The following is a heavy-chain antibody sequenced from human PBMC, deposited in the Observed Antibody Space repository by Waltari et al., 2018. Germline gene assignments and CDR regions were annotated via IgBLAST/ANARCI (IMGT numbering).Heavy chain of an antibody. Sequence: QVQLVESGGGVVQPGGSLRLSCAASGFTFSSYGMHWVRQAPGKGLEWVAFIRYDGSNKYYADSVKGRFTISRDNSKNTLYLQMNSLRAEDTAVYYCAKSTLGDFDYWGQGTLVTVSS. D-gene: IGHD3-16*01. J-gene: IGHJ4*02. CDR1: GFTFSSYG. CDR3: AKSTLGDFDY. CDR2: IRYDGSNK. V-gene: IGHV3-30*02.